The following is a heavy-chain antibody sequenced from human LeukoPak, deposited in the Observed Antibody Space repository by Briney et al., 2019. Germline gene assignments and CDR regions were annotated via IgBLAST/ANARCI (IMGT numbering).Heavy chain of an antibody. Sequence: GGSLRLSCAASGFTFSTCWMTWVRQAPGKGLGWVANIKQDGSERYYVDSVKGRFTISRDNAKSSLYLQMNSLRAEDTAVYYCAKSLVVVNDPPDYWGQGTLVTVSS. J-gene: IGHJ4*02. CDR2: IKQDGSER. D-gene: IGHD2-21*01. CDR3: AKSLVVVNDPPDY. CDR1: GFTFSTCW. V-gene: IGHV3-7*01.